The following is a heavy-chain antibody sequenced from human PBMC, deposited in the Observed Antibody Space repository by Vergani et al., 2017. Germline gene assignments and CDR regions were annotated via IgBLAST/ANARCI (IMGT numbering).Heavy chain of an antibody. CDR2: MYYSGST. CDR3: AESCWMKVFIGSSSYNQNRSSCISISFESSNDQFFLRLTSVTSPVTAVYYCASKRVACRAAYCHSYDF. J-gene: IGHJ4*02. Sequence: QVQLQESGPGLVKPSETLSLTCTVSGDSVIRTDYHWGWIRQPPGKGLEWIGSMYYSGSTSYNPSLESRISISFETPKNQFSLRLSSVTDARPAVGSCAESCWMKVFIGSSSYNQNRSSCISISFESSNDQFFLRLTSVTSPVTAVYYCASKRVACRAAYCHSYDFWVPGTLVGVSS. CDR1: GDSVIRTDYH. D-gene: IGHD4-17*01. V-gene: IGHV4-38-2*02.